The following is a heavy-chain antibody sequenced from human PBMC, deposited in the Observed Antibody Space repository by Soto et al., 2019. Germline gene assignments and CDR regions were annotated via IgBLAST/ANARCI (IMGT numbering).Heavy chain of an antibody. J-gene: IGHJ4*02. Sequence: KPSETLSLTCTVSGGSVSNGMYYWSWIRQPPGKGLEWIGNVYFTGTTIYNPSLKSRVTMSVDTYKDQFFLKLTSVTAADTAVYYCARYCNNSDCRYLYYFDYWGLGTLVTVSS. CDR1: GGSVSNGMYY. CDR2: VYFTGTT. CDR3: ARYCNNSDCRYLYYFDY. V-gene: IGHV4-61*01. D-gene: IGHD2-8*01.